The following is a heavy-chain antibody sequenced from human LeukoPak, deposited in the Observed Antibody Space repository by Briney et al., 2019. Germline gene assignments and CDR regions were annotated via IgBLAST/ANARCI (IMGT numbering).Heavy chain of an antibody. Sequence: SETLSLTCAVCGGSFSGYYWSWIRQPPGKGLEWVGAINHSGSTNYNPSLKSRVTISVDTSKNQFSLKLSSVTAADTAVYYCAAELGYYDSSGYYYAYFDYWGQGTLVTVSS. CDR2: INHSGST. J-gene: IGHJ4*02. CDR3: AAELGYYDSSGYYYAYFDY. V-gene: IGHV4-34*01. D-gene: IGHD3-22*01. CDR1: GGSFSGYY.